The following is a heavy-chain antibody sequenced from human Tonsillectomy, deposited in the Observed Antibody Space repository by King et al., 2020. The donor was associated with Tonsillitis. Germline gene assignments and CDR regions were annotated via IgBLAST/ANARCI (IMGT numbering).Heavy chain of an antibody. CDR1: GFTFSNFA. CDR3: AKTGASEQQLADLDY. D-gene: IGHD6-13*01. CDR2: IFSGSSRT. J-gene: IGHJ4*02. Sequence: QLVQSGGGLVQPGGSLRLSCAASGFTFSNFAMNWVPQAQGKGLEWVSVIFSGSSRTFYADSVKGRFTISRDNSKNTLYLQMNSLRAEDTAIYYCAKTGASEQQLADLDYWGQGTLVTVSS. V-gene: IGHV3-23*03.